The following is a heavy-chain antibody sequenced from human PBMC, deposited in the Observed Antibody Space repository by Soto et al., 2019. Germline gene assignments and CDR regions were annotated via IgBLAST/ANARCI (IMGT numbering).Heavy chain of an antibody. CDR3: ARDSHETYYYDSSGYYTLPLLNGMDV. V-gene: IGHV4-59*01. D-gene: IGHD3-22*01. CDR1: GGSISSYY. CDR2: IYYSGST. J-gene: IGHJ6*02. Sequence: SETLSLTCTVSGGSISSYYWSWIRQPPGKGLEWIGYIYYSGSTNYNPSLKSRVTISVDTSKNQFSLKLSSVTAADTAVYYCARDSHETYYYDSSGYYTLPLLNGMDVWGQGTTVTAP.